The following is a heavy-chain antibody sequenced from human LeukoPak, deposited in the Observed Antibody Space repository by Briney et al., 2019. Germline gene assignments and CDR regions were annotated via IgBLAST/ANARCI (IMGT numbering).Heavy chain of an antibody. CDR1: GGSFSGYY. CDR2: INHSGST. J-gene: IGHJ5*02. Sequence: SETLSLTCAVYGGSFSGYYWSWIRQPPGKGLEWIGEINHSGSTNYNPSLKSRVTISVDTSNNQFSLKLSSVTAADTAVYYCARDQQLTWFDPWGQGTLVTVSS. CDR3: ARDQQLTWFDP. V-gene: IGHV4-34*01. D-gene: IGHD2-2*01.